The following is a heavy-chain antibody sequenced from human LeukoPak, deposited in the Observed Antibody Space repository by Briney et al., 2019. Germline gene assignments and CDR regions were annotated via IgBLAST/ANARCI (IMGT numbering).Heavy chain of an antibody. CDR3: ARVWFGEAGPNRFDP. CDR1: GGSFSGYY. CDR2: INHSGST. Sequence: PSETLSLTCAVYGGSFSGYYWSWIRQPPGKGLEWIGEINHSGSTNYNPSLKSRVTISVDTSKNQFSLKLSSVTAADTAVYYCARVWFGEAGPNRFDPWGQGTLVTVSS. V-gene: IGHV4-34*01. D-gene: IGHD3-10*01. J-gene: IGHJ5*02.